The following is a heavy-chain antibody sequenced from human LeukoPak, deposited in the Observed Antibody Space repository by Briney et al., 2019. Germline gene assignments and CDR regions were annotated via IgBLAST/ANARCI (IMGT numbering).Heavy chain of an antibody. CDR2: ISSSGSTI. CDR3: ARDGTSGYRNPEGA. CDR1: GFTFSDYY. D-gene: IGHD5-12*01. J-gene: IGHJ5*02. V-gene: IGHV3-11*04. Sequence: GGSLRLSCAASGFTFSDYYMSWIRQAPGKGLEWVSYISSSGSTIYYADSVKGRFTISRDNAKNSLYLQMNSLRAEDTAVYYCARDGTSGYRNPEGAWGQGTLVTVSS.